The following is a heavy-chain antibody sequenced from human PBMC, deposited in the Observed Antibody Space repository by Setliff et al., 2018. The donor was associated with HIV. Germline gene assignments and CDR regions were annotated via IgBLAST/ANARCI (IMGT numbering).Heavy chain of an antibody. CDR2: IYPGDSDT. Sequence: GESLKISCKGSGYSFTTYWIGWVRQMPGKGLEWMGIIYPGDSDTRYSPSFQGQVTISADKSLNTAYLRWSSLKASDTAMYYCGRSGKSGELYAYWGQGTQVTVSS. J-gene: IGHJ4*02. CDR3: GRSGKSGELYAY. CDR1: GYSFTTYW. D-gene: IGHD3-10*01. V-gene: IGHV5-51*01.